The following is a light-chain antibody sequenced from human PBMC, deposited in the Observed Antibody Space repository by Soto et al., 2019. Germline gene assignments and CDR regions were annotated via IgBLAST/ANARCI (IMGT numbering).Light chain of an antibody. CDR1: QSVSGSY. CDR3: QQYGDSPRT. V-gene: IGKV3-20*01. Sequence: ENVLTQSPGTLSLSPGERATLSCTACQSVSGSYLAWYQQKPGQAPRLLISGASSRATGIPDRFSGSGSGTDFTLTISRLEPEDFAVYYCQQYGDSPRTFGQGTKLEIK. J-gene: IGKJ2*01. CDR2: GAS.